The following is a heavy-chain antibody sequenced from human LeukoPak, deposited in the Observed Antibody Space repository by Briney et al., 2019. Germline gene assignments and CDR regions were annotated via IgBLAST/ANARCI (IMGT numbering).Heavy chain of an antibody. V-gene: IGHV3-30*02. Sequence: GGSLRLSCAASGFTFSSYGMHWVRQAPGKGLEWVAFIRYDGSNKDYADSVKGRFTISRDNSKNTLYLQMNSLRAEDTAVYYCAKGYSYGTDYWGQGTLVTVSS. CDR2: IRYDGSNK. CDR3: AKGYSYGTDY. CDR1: GFTFSSYG. J-gene: IGHJ4*02. D-gene: IGHD5-18*01.